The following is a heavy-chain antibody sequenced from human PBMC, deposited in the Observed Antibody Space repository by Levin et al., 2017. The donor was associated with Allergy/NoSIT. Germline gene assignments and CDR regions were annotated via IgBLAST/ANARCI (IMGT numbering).Heavy chain of an antibody. D-gene: IGHD6-19*01. Sequence: QPGGSLRLSCAASGFTFSSYAMHWVRQAPGKGLEWVAVISYDGSNKYYADSVKGRFTISRDNSKNTLYLQMNSLRAEDTAVYYCGGSGWYNPPFDYWGQGTLVTVSS. J-gene: IGHJ4*02. CDR3: GGSGWYNPPFDY. V-gene: IGHV3-30-3*01. CDR1: GFTFSSYA. CDR2: ISYDGSNK.